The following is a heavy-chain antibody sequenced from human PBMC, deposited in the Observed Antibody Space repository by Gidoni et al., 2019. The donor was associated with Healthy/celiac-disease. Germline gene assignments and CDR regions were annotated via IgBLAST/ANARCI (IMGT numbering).Heavy chain of an antibody. CDR1: GYTFTRYY. D-gene: IGHD3-22*01. Sequence: QVQLVQSGAEVKKPGASVQVSCEPSGYTFTRYYMHWVRQAPGQGLEWMGIINPSGASTSYAQKFQGRVTMTRDTSTSTVYMELSSLRSDDTAVYYCARDLDGTSVYDESSAYSYWGQGTLLTVSS. J-gene: IGHJ4*02. V-gene: IGHV1-46*01. CDR3: ARDLDGTSVYDESSAYSY. CDR2: INPSGAST.